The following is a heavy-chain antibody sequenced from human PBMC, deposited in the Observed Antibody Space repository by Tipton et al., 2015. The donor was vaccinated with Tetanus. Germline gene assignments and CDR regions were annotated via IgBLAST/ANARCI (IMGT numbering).Heavy chain of an antibody. CDR1: GGSVRSGSYS. D-gene: IGHD3-22*01. CDR2: ISDSGAT. J-gene: IGHJ3*02. Sequence: TLSLTCTVSGGSVRSGSYSWNWIRQPPGKGLEWLAYISDSGATNSNYYLQSRITMTRDTTRNQFSLKLTSVTAADTAVYYCARDRSPAYYSDYSGYVWAFDIWGQGTMVSVSS. CDR3: ARDRSPAYYSDYSGYVWAFDI. V-gene: IGHV4-61*01.